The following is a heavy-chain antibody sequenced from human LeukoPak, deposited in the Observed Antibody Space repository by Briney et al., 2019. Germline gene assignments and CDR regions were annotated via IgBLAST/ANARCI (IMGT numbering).Heavy chain of an antibody. CDR1: GFTFTNAW. D-gene: IGHD3-10*01. V-gene: IGHV3-15*01. CDR3: TTDLGITMIRGVIVF. J-gene: IGHJ4*02. Sequence: GGSLRLSCAASGFTFTNAWMSWVRQAPGKGLEWVCRIKSKGDGETTDYAAPVRGRFTMSRDDPTATLYLQMNSLKTEDTAVYFCTTDLGITMIRGVIVFWGQGTLVTVSS. CDR2: IKSKGDGETT.